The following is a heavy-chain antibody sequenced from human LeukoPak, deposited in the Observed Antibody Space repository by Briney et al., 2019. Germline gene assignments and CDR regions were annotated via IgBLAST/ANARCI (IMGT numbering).Heavy chain of an antibody. Sequence: SETLSLTCAVYGGSFSGYYWSWIRQPPGKGLEWIGEINHSGSTNYNPSLKSRVTISVDTSKNQFSLKLSSVTAADTAVYYCASTAMVPPDAFDIWGQGTMVTVSS. CDR3: ASTAMVPPDAFDI. J-gene: IGHJ3*02. CDR1: GGSFSGYY. V-gene: IGHV4-34*01. CDR2: INHSGST. D-gene: IGHD5-18*01.